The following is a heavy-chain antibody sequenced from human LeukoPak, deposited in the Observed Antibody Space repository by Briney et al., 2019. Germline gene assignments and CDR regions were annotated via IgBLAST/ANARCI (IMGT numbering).Heavy chain of an antibody. Sequence: GGSLRLPCAASGFIFSSYWMHWVRQVPGKRLVWVSRISGDGSSTTYADSVKGRFTISRDNAKNTLYLQMSSLRAEDTAVYYCVRDRETTVTTLDFWGQGTVVTVSS. CDR1: GFIFSSYW. CDR3: VRDRETTVTTLDF. CDR2: ISGDGSST. D-gene: IGHD4-11*01. V-gene: IGHV3-74*03. J-gene: IGHJ4*02.